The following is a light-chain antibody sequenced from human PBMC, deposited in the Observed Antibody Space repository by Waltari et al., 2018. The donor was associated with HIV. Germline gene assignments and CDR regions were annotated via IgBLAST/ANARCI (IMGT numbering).Light chain of an antibody. J-gene: IGKJ5*01. CDR3: QKYDSAPIT. V-gene: IGKV3-20*01. Sequence: EIVLTQSPGTLSLSPGKIATLACRASQSVSSRYLACYQQKPGQPTRLLIFGASSRATGIPHRFSGSGSGTDFTLTINRRQPEDVAVYYCQKYDSAPITCGEGTRLEIK. CDR1: QSVSSRY. CDR2: GAS.